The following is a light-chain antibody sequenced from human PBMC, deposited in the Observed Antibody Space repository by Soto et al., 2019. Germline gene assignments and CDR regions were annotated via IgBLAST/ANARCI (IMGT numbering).Light chain of an antibody. CDR2: DVS. Sequence: QSALTQPASVSGSPGQSVTISCTGTSSDVGGYNFVSWYQHHPGKAPKVLIYDVSKRPSGVPDRFSGSKSGNTASLTISGLQAEDEADYHCCSYAGTYTYVVFGGGTKVTVL. V-gene: IGLV2-11*01. CDR3: CSYAGTYTYVV. CDR1: SSDVGGYNF. J-gene: IGLJ2*01.